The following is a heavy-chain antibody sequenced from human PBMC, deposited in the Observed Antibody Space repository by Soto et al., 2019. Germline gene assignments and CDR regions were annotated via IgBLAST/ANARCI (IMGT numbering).Heavy chain of an antibody. Sequence: SVKVSCKASGFTFTSSAVQWVRQARVQRLEWIGWIVVGSGNTNYAQKFQERVTITRDMSTSTAYMELSSLRSEDTAVYYCAATGTDSSGIFDYWGQGTLVTVSS. CDR2: IVVGSGNT. J-gene: IGHJ4*02. D-gene: IGHD3-22*01. CDR1: GFTFTSSA. CDR3: AATGTDSSGIFDY. V-gene: IGHV1-58*01.